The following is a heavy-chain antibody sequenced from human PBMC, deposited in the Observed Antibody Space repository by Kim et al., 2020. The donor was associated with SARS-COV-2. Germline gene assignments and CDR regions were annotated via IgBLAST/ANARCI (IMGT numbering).Heavy chain of an antibody. J-gene: IGHJ6*02. Sequence: SETLSLTCAVSGGSISSSNWWSWVRQPPGKGLEWIGEIYHSGSTNYNPSLKSRVTISVDKSKNQFSLKLSSVTAADTAVYYCAEGTDYYYYYGMDVWGQGTTVTVSS. CDR3: AEGTDYYYYYGMDV. D-gene: IGHD1-1*01. CDR2: IYHSGST. CDR1: GGSISSSNW. V-gene: IGHV4-4*02.